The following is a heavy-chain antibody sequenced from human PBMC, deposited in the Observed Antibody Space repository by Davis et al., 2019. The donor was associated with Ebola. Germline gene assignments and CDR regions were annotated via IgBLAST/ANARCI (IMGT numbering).Heavy chain of an antibody. CDR1: GYSVTSYW. V-gene: IGHV5-51*01. Sequence: GGSLRLSCKGSGYSVTSYWIAWVRQLPGKGLEWMGIIYPGDSDTKYRPPFQGQVTISADKSGSTAYLQWTSLKASDTAMYYCARRNGDYYFDYWGQGTLVTVSS. CDR3: ARRNGDYYFDY. J-gene: IGHJ4*02. D-gene: IGHD3-10*01. CDR2: IYPGDSDT.